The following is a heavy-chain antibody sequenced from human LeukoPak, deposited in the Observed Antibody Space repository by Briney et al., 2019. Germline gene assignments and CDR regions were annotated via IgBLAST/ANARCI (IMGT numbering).Heavy chain of an antibody. J-gene: IGHJ6*02. V-gene: IGHV3-30*04. CDR3: ARDSGGNYGMDV. D-gene: IGHD3-16*01. CDR2: ISYDGSNK. Sequence: PRRSLRLSCAASGFTFSSYAMHWVRQAPGKGLEWVAVISYDGSNKYYADSVKGRFTISRDNSKNTLYLQMNSLRAEDTAVYYCARDSGGNYGMDVWGQGTTVTVSS. CDR1: GFTFSSYA.